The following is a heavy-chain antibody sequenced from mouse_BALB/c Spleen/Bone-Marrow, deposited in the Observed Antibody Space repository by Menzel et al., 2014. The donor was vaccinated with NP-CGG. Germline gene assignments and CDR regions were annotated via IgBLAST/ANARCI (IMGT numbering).Heavy chain of an antibody. CDR2: ISYNGST. Sequence: EVKLMESGPSLVKPSQTLSLTCSVTGDSITSGYWNWIRKFPGNKLEYMGYISYNGSTYYNPSLKSRISITRDTSKNQYYLQLNSVTTEDTATYYCARGGGSSYNYAMDYWGQGTSVTVSS. V-gene: IGHV3-8*02. J-gene: IGHJ4*01. CDR1: GDSITSGY. CDR3: ARGGGSSYNYAMDY. D-gene: IGHD1-1*01.